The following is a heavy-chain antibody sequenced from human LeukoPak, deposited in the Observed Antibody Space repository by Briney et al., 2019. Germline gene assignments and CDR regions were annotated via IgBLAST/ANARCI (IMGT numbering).Heavy chain of an antibody. J-gene: IGHJ4*02. V-gene: IGHV3-30*03. D-gene: IGHD6-6*01. CDR1: GFTFSSYG. CDR3: ARVSLWYSSSSPGDY. CDR2: ISYDGSNK. Sequence: GRSLRLSCAASGFTFSSYGMHWVRQAPGKGLEWVAVISYDGSNKYYADSVKGRFTISRDNSKNTLYLQMNSLRAEGTAVYYCARVSLWYSSSSPGDYWGQGTLVTVSS.